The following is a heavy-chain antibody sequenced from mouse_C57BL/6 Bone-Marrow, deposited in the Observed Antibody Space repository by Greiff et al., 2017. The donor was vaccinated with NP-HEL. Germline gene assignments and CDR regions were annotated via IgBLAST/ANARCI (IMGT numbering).Heavy chain of an antibody. CDR3: ARDRYYGSSSYYFDY. D-gene: IGHD1-1*01. J-gene: IGHJ2*01. CDR1: GFTFSSYA. Sequence: EVKLMESGGGLVKPGGSLKLSCAASGFTFSSYAMSWVRQTPEKRLEWVATISAGGSYTYFPDNVKGRFPISRDNAKNHLYLQMSHLKSEDTAMYYCARDRYYGSSSYYFDYWGQGTTLTVSS. V-gene: IGHV5-4*01. CDR2: ISAGGSYT.